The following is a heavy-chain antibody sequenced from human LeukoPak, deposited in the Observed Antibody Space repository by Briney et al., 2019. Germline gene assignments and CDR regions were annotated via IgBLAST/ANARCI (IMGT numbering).Heavy chain of an antibody. CDR3: AKDHVLRYFDWLFRRDY. V-gene: IGHV3-30*02. CDR2: IRYDGSNK. J-gene: IGHJ4*02. CDR1: GFTFSSYG. Sequence: GGSLRLSCAASGFTFSSYGMHWVRQAPGKGLEWVAFIRYDGSNKYYADSVKGRFTISRDNSKNTLYLQMNSLRAEDTAVYYCAKDHVLRYFDWLFRRDYWGQGTLVTVSS. D-gene: IGHD3-9*01.